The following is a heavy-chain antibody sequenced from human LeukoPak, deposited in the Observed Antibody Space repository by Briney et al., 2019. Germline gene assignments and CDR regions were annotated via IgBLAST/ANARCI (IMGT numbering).Heavy chain of an antibody. V-gene: IGHV4-59*01. D-gene: IGHD4/OR15-4a*01. CDR1: GGSISSYY. CDR3: ARGPNAEVRNAFDI. J-gene: IGHJ3*02. CDR2: VYYSEST. Sequence: SETLSLTCTVSGGSISSYYWSWIRQPPGKGLEWIGYVYYSESTNYNPSLKSRVTISIDTSKNQFSLKLSSVTAADTAVYYCARGPNAEVRNAFDIWGQGTMVTVSS.